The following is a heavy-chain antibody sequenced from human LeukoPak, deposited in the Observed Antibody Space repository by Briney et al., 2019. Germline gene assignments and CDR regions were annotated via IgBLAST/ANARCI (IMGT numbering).Heavy chain of an antibody. V-gene: IGHV1-69*05. CDR3: ARDSPYCSGGSCFRFDP. CDR1: GYTFTSYD. D-gene: IGHD2-15*01. CDR2: IIPIFGTA. J-gene: IGHJ5*02. Sequence: ASVKVSCKASGYTFTSYDINWVRQATGQGLEWMGWIIPIFGTANYAQKFQGRVTITTDESTSTAYMELSSLRSEDTAVYYGARDSPYCSGGSCFRFDPWGQGTLVTVSS.